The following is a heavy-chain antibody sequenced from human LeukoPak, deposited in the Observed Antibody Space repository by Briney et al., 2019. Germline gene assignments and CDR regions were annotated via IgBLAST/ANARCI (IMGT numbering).Heavy chain of an antibody. CDR3: ARDLGTYYAY. CDR1: GFTFTTYA. J-gene: IGHJ4*02. V-gene: IGHV3-53*01. Sequence: GGSLRLSCAASGFTFTTYAMSWVRQAPGKGLEWVSIIYTGGSTYYADSVKGRFTISRDNSKNMLYLQMNSLRAEDTAVYYCARDLGTYYAYWGQGTLVTVSS. D-gene: IGHD1-26*01. CDR2: IYTGGST.